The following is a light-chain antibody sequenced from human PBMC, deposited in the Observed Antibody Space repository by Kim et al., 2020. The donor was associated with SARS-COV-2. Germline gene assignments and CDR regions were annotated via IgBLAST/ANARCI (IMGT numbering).Light chain of an antibody. J-gene: IGKJ4*01. CDR2: GAS. V-gene: IGKV3-15*01. CDR3: QQYNDWRGT. Sequence: EIVMTQSPVTLSVSPGERATLSCRASQSVSSNLAWYQQKPGQAPRLLIYGASSRTTGIPARFSGSGSGTEFTLTISSLQPEDFAVYYCQQYNDWRGTFGGGTRVEI. CDR1: QSVSSN.